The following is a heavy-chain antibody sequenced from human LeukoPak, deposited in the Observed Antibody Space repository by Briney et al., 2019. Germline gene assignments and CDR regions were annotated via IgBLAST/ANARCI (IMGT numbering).Heavy chain of an antibody. CDR1: GGSFSGYY. V-gene: IGHV4-34*01. CDR3: ATASSYYGSGSYYNAGFDY. CDR2: INHSGST. Sequence: PSETLSLTCAVYGGSFSGYYWSWIRQPPGKGLEWIGEINHSGSTNYNPSLKSRVTISVDTSKNQFSLKLSSVTAADTAVYHCATASSYYGSGSYYNAGFDYWGQGTLVTVSS. D-gene: IGHD3-10*01. J-gene: IGHJ4*02.